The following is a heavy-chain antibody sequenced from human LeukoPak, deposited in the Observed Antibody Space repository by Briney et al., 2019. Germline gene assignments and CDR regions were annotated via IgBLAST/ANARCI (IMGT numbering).Heavy chain of an antibody. Sequence: GGSLRLSCAASGFTFSSYAMSWVRQAPGKGLEWVSAISGSGGSTYYADSVKGRFTISRDNSKNTLYLQVNSLRAEDTAVYYCAKDLHSGWYIGFDYWGQGTLVTVSS. CDR3: AKDLHSGWYIGFDY. CDR1: GFTFSSYA. J-gene: IGHJ4*02. CDR2: ISGSGGST. D-gene: IGHD6-19*01. V-gene: IGHV3-23*01.